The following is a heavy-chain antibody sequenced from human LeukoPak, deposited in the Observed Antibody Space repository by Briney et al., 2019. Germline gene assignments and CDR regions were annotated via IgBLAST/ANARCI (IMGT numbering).Heavy chain of an antibody. CDR2: INWNGGST. J-gene: IGHJ4*02. CDR3: AKGTDIAAAGTSLPGDF. CDR1: GFTFDDYG. D-gene: IGHD6-13*01. Sequence: GGSLRLSCAASGFTFDDYGMSWVRQAPGKGLEWVSGINWNGGSTNYADSVKGRFTISRDNSKNSLYLQMNSLRAEDTALYYCAKGTDIAAAGTSLPGDFWGQGTLVTVSS. V-gene: IGHV3-20*04.